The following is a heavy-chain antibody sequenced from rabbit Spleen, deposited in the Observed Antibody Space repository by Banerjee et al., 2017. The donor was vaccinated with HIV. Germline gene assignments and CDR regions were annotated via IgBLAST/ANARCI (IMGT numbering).Heavy chain of an antibody. CDR1: GLSFSNKYW. V-gene: IGHV1S40*01. CDR3: ARDSGSSFSSYGMDL. CDR2: IDSGNSGFT. D-gene: IGHD8-1*01. J-gene: IGHJ6*01. Sequence: QSLEESGGDLVKPGASLTLTCTASGLSFSNKYWISWIRQAPGKGLEWIACIDSGNSGFTYFASWAKGRFTISKTSSTTVTLQMTSLTAADTATYFCARDSGSSFSSYGMDLWGPGTLVTVS.